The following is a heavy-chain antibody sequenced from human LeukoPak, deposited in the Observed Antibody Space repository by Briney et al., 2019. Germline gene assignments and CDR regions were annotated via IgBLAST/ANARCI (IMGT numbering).Heavy chain of an antibody. CDR3: ALTAMVTRNDY. CDR2: ISSTIRYI. CDR1: VFTFSSYS. D-gene: IGHD5-18*01. V-gene: IGHV3-21*01. J-gene: IGHJ4*02. Sequence: GGSLRLSCAASVFTFSSYSMNWVRQAPGKGLEWVSSISSTIRYIYYADSLKGRFAISRDNAKDSLYLQMNSLRAEDTAVYYCALTAMVTRNDYWGQGTLVTVSS.